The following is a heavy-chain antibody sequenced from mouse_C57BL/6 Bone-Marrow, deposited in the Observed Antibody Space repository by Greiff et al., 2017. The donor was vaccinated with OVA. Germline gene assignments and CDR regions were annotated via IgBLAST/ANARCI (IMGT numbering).Heavy chain of an antibody. CDR3: AKMSNSCAY. J-gene: IGHJ3*01. V-gene: IGHV2-4*01. Sequence: VMLVESGPGLVQPSQSLSITCTVSGFSLTSYGVHWVRQPPGKGLEWLGVIWSGGSTDYNAAFISRLSISKDNSKSQVFFKMNSLQADDTAIYYCAKMSNSCAYWGQGTLVTVSA. CDR1: GFSLTSYG. D-gene: IGHD2-5*01. CDR2: IWSGGST.